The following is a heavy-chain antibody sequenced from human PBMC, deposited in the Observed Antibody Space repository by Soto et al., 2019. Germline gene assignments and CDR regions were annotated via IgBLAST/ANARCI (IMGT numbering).Heavy chain of an antibody. CDR1: GGSFSGYY. V-gene: IGHV4-34*09. CDR3: ARDGAGAYGLGWFDP. J-gene: IGHJ5*02. Sequence: SETLSLTCAVYGGSFSGYYWSWIRQHPRKGLEWIGYIYHSGSTNYNPSLKSRVTISVDTSKNQLSLELSNVTAADTAVYYCARDGAGAYGLGWFDPWGQGILVTVSS. CDR2: IYHSGST. D-gene: IGHD2-21*01.